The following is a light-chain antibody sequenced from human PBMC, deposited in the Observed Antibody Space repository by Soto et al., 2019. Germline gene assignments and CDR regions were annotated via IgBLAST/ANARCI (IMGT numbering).Light chain of an antibody. CDR3: QQYNNWPS. J-gene: IGKJ5*01. CDR1: QTVSRN. CDR2: DIS. Sequence: EVVMTQSPATLSVSPGERATLSCRASQTVSRNLAWYQQRPCQAPRLLIYDISNGATGVPARFSGSGSETEFTLTIRSLQSEDFAVYFCQQYNNWPSFGQGTRLEIK. V-gene: IGKV3-15*01.